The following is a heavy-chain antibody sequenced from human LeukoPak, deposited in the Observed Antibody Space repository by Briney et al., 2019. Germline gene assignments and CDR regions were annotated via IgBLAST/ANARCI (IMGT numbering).Heavy chain of an antibody. Sequence: KPSETLSLTCTVSGGSISSGGYYWSWIRQHPGKGLEWTGYIYYSGSTYYNPSLKSRVTISVDTSKNQFSLKLSSVTAADTAVYYCARDYCSGGSCYSAYWGQGTLVTVSS. J-gene: IGHJ4*02. CDR1: GGSISSGGYY. CDR3: ARDYCSGGSCYSAY. CDR2: IYYSGST. D-gene: IGHD2-15*01. V-gene: IGHV4-31*03.